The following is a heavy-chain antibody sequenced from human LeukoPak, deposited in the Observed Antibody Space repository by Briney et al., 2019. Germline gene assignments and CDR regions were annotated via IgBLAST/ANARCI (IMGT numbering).Heavy chain of an antibody. CDR1: GFTFTSYA. CDR2: ISASGDST. J-gene: IGHJ5*02. CDR3: AKALGYCSSTSCGPFDP. D-gene: IGHD2-2*01. V-gene: IGHV3-23*01. Sequence: PGGSLRLSCAASGFTFTSYAMTWVRQAPGKGLDWVSTISASGDSTYYADSVKGRFAISRDNSKNTLYLQMNSLSAEETAVYYCAKALGYCSSTSCGPFDPWGQGTLVTVSS.